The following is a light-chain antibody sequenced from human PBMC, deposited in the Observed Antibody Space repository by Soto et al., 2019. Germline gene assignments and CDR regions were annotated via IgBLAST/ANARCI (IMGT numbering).Light chain of an antibody. J-gene: IGKJ1*01. Sequence: EVVMTQSPATLSVSPGESATLSCRASQSIGSNLAWYQQRPGQAPRLLIYATSTRATGIPDRFSGSVSWTGFNLTISSLQPEDFAVYYCQQYNQVPPWTFGQGTKVEIK. V-gene: IGKV3-15*01. CDR1: QSIGSN. CDR3: QQYNQVPPWT. CDR2: ATS.